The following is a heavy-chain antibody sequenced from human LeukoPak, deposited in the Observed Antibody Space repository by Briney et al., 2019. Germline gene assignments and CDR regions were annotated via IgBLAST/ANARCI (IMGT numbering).Heavy chain of an antibody. V-gene: IGHV3-74*01. CDR2: IKSDGSST. CDR1: GFTFSSYW. D-gene: IGHD1-1*01. Sequence: GGSLRLSCAASGFTFSSYWMPWVRQAPGKGLVWVSRIKSDGSSTSYADSVKGRFTISRDNAKNTLYLQMNSLRAEDTAVYYCIRGTGYNLFDYWGQGTLVTVSS. CDR3: IRGTGYNLFDY. J-gene: IGHJ4*02.